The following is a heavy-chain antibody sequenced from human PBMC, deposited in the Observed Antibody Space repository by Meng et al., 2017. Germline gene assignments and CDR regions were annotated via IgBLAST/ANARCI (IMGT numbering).Heavy chain of an antibody. CDR1: GGSFSGYY. D-gene: IGHD2-15*01. CDR2: INHSGST. J-gene: IGHJ4*02. V-gene: IGHV4-34*01. Sequence: QVQLQQWGAGLLKPSETLSLTCAVYGGSFSGYYWSWIRQPPGKGLEWIGEINHSGSTNYNPSLKSRVTISVDTSKNQFSLKLSSVTATDTAVYYCAREVVAALDCWGQGTLVTVSS. CDR3: AREVVAALDC.